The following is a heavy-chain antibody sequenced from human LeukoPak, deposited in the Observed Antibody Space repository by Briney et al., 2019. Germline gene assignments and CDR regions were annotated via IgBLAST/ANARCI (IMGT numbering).Heavy chain of an antibody. J-gene: IGHJ4*02. CDR2: IHSSGST. Sequence: SETLSLTCTVSSGSINIGDHYWSWIRQHPGKGLDWIGYIHSSGSTYYNPSLKSRVTISVDTSKNQFSLKLSSVTAADTAVYYCARRRVAGSRNIDYWGQGTLVTVSS. V-gene: IGHV4-30-4*01. CDR1: SGSINIGDHY. CDR3: ARRRVAGSRNIDY. D-gene: IGHD6-19*01.